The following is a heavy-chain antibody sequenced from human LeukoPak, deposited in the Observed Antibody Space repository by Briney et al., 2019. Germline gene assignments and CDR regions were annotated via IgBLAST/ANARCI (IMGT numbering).Heavy chain of an antibody. CDR3: ARTLYGDYGFDAFDI. D-gene: IGHD4-17*01. CDR1: GGSISSYY. V-gene: IGHV4-59*01. J-gene: IGHJ3*02. CDR2: IYYSGST. Sequence: SETLSPTCTVSGGSISSYYWSWIRQPPGKGLEWIGYIYYSGSTNYNPSLKSRVTISVDTSKNQFSLKLSSVTAADTAVYYCARTLYGDYGFDAFDIWGQGTMVTVSS.